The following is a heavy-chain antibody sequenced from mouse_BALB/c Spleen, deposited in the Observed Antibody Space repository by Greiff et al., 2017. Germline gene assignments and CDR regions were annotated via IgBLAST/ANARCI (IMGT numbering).Heavy chain of an antibody. CDR2: IDPENGDT. V-gene: IGHV14-4*02. J-gene: IGHJ4*01. Sequence: VQLKESGAELVRSGASVKLSCTASGFNIKDYYMHWVKQRPEQGLVWIGWIDPENGDTEYAPKFQGKATMTADTSSNTAYLQLSSLTSEDTAVYYCTVTGYYAMDYWGQGTSVTVSS. D-gene: IGHD4-1*01. CDR3: TVTGYYAMDY. CDR1: GFNIKDYY.